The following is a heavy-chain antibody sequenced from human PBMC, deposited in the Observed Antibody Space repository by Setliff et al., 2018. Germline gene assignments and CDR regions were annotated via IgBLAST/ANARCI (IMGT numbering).Heavy chain of an antibody. CDR1: GGTFSSYA. CDR2: ISAYNGNT. CDR3: AISTIFGVVSPTPDAFDI. Sequence: ASVKVSCKASGGTFSSYAISWVRQAPGQGLEWMGWISAYNGNTNYAQKLQGRVTMTTDKSTSTAYMELSSLRSEDTAVYYCAISTIFGVVSPTPDAFDIWGQGTMVTVSS. J-gene: IGHJ3*02. D-gene: IGHD3-3*01. V-gene: IGHV1-18*01.